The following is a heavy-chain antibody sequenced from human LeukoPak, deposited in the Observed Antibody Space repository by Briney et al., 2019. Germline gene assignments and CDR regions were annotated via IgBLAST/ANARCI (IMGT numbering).Heavy chain of an antibody. D-gene: IGHD1-26*01. V-gene: IGHV3-48*02. J-gene: IGHJ3*02. CDR1: AFTFSNYA. CDR3: ARDSAYAFDI. CDR2: IGWSSNI. Sequence: HAGGSLRLSCAASAFTFSNYAMNWVRQAPGKGLEWVSYIGWSSNIYYADSVKGRFTISRDNAKNSLYLQMNSLRDEDTALYYCARDSAYAFDIWGQGTKVTVSS.